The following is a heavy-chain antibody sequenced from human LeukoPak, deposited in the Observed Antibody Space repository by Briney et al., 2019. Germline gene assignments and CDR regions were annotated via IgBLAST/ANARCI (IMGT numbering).Heavy chain of an antibody. D-gene: IGHD3-3*01. Sequence: ASMKVSCKASGYTFTSYYMHWVRQAPGQGLEWMGIINPSGGSTSYAQKFQGRVTMTRDTSMSTVYMELSNLRSEDTAVYYCARDPILSQMYYDFWSGYPSFDYWGQGTLVTVSS. CDR3: ARDPILSQMYYDFWSGYPSFDY. J-gene: IGHJ4*02. CDR1: GYTFTSYY. CDR2: INPSGGST. V-gene: IGHV1-46*01.